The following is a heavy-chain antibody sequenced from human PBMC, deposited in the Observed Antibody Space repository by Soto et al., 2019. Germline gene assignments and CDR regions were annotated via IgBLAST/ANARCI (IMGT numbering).Heavy chain of an antibody. D-gene: IGHD3-9*01. J-gene: IGHJ4*02. CDR2: IDPSDSAT. Sequence: PGESLKISCKGSGYSFAGYWITWVRQKPGKGLEWMGRIDPSDSATNYSPAFRGHVTISGDRSINTVYLQWNNLQASDTAVYYCARQISTSETGHWVYYFHSCGQGTLVTVSS. V-gene: IGHV5-10-1*01. CDR1: GYSFAGYW. CDR3: ARQISTSETGHWVYYFHS.